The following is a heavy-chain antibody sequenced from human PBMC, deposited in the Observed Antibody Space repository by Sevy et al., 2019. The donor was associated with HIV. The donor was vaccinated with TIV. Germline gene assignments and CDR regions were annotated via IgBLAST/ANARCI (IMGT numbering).Heavy chain of an antibody. CDR2: INQNGSVT. D-gene: IGHD2-15*01. CDR3: VRAVATNGSF. CDR1: GFSLNSFW. J-gene: IGHJ4*02. V-gene: IGHV3-7*01. Sequence: GGSLRLSCAASGFSLNSFWMNWVRQTPGKGLEWVANINQNGSVTYYVDSVKGRFTISRDNSRNLLYLQMTSLRVEYTALYYCVRAVATNGSFWGQGTLVTVSS.